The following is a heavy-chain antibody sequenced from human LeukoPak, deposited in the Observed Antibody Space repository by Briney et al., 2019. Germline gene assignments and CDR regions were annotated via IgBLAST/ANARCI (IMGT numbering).Heavy chain of an antibody. V-gene: IGHV3-9*01. CDR2: ISWNSGSI. CDR3: AKDLEGSGSYSFDY. CDR1: GFTFDDYA. D-gene: IGHD3-10*01. J-gene: IGHJ4*02. Sequence: GGPLRLSCAASGFTFDDYAMHWVRQAPGKGLEWVSGISWNSGSIGYADSVKGRFTISRDNAKNSLYLQMNSLRAEDTALYYCAKDLEGSGSYSFDYWGQGTLVTVSS.